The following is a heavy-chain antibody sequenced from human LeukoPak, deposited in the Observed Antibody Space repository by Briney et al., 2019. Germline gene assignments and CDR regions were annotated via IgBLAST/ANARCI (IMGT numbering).Heavy chain of an antibody. Sequence: SETLSLTCTVSGGSISSSGYYWSWIRQPPGRGLEWIGTIYYSGSAYYNPSLKTQVTISVDTSKNQFSLKLSPVTAADTAVYFCARGSQVDDFWSGYRAPLDYWGQGTLVTVSS. CDR2: IYYSGSA. CDR3: ARGSQVDDFWSGYRAPLDY. D-gene: IGHD3-3*01. J-gene: IGHJ4*02. CDR1: GGSISSSGYY. V-gene: IGHV4-39*01.